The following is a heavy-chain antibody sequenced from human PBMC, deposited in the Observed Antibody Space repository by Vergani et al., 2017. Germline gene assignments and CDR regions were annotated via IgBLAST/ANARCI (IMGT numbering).Heavy chain of an antibody. J-gene: IGHJ5*02. CDR1: GASIRSSNYY. D-gene: IGHD6-19*01. CDR2: IYYSGST. V-gene: IGHV4-39*01. Sequence: QLQLQESGPGLVKPSATLSLTCSVSGASIRSSNYYWGWIRQPPGKGLEWIASIYYSGSTYYNPSLKSRVTISVHTSKNHFSLKLSSVTAADTAVYFCARHSTVEWLVKLGWIDPWGQGILVTVSS. CDR3: ARHSTVEWLVKLGWIDP.